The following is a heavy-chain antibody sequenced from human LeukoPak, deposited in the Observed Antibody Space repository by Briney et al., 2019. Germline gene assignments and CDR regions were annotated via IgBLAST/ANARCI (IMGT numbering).Heavy chain of an antibody. CDR3: ARVYGDYEFGDAFDI. CDR2: IKQDGSEK. J-gene: IGHJ3*02. Sequence: GGSLRLSCAASGFSFSNYGMHWVRQTPGKGLEWVANIKQDGSEKYYVDSVKGRFTISRDNAKNSLYLQMNSLRAEDTAVYYCARVYGDYEFGDAFDIWGQGTMVTVSS. CDR1: GFSFSNYG. V-gene: IGHV3-7*01. D-gene: IGHD4-17*01.